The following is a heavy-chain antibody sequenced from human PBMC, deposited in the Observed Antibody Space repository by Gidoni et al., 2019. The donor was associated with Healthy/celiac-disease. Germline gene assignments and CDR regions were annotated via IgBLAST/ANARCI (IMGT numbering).Heavy chain of an antibody. CDR1: GGSISSSSYY. D-gene: IGHD2-15*01. J-gene: IGHJ4*02. CDR3: ARRLYCSGGSCVKAFDY. Sequence: QLQLQESSPGLVKPSETLSLTCTVSGGSISSSSYYWGWIRQPPGKGLEWIGSIYYSGSTYYNPSLKSRVTISVDTFKNQFSLKLSSVTAADTAVYYCARRLYCSGGSCVKAFDYWGQGTLVTVSS. V-gene: IGHV4-39*01. CDR2: IYYSGST.